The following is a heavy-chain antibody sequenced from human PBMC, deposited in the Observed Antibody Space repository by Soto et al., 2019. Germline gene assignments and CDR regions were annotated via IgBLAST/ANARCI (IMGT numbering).Heavy chain of an antibody. V-gene: IGHV1-58*01. Sequence: ASVKVSCKASGFTFTSSAVQWVRQARGQRLEWIGWIVVGSGNTNYAQKFQERVTITRDMSTSTAYMELSSLRSEDTAVYYCAAGGIVGATHFYYGMDVWGQGTTVTVSS. CDR3: AAGGIVGATHFYYGMDV. J-gene: IGHJ6*02. CDR2: IVVGSGNT. D-gene: IGHD1-26*01. CDR1: GFTFTSSA.